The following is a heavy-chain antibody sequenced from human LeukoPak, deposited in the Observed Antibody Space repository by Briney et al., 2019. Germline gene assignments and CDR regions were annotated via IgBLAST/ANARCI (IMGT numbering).Heavy chain of an antibody. J-gene: IGHJ6*03. D-gene: IGHD2-2*01. CDR3: ARGLVVVPAASYYYYYMDV. CDR2: IYTSGST. V-gene: IGHV4-4*07. Sequence: SETLSLTCTVSGGSISSYYWSWIRRPAGKGLEWIGRIYTSGSTNYNPSLKSRVTMSVDTSKNQFSLKLSSVTAADTAVYYCARGLVVVPAASYYYYYMDVWGKGTTVTVSS. CDR1: GGSISSYY.